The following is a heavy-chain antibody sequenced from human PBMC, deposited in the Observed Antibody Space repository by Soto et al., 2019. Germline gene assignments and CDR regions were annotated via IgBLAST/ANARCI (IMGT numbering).Heavy chain of an antibody. CDR1: GYTFTSFG. CDR2: ISGYNGKT. Sequence: GASVKVSCKTSGYTFTSFGVSWVRQAPGQGLEWMGWISGYNGKTKYAQSLQGRVTMTADTSTSTAYLELRGLRSDDTAVYFCARDKMIDDFGLGTYDYRGQGTTVTVSS. V-gene: IGHV1-18*04. D-gene: IGHD3-10*01. J-gene: IGHJ4*02. CDR3: ARDKMIDDFGLGTYDY.